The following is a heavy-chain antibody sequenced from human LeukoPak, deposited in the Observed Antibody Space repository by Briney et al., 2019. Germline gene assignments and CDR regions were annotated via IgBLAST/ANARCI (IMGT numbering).Heavy chain of an antibody. CDR2: ISSSSSYI. J-gene: IGHJ1*01. CDR1: GFTFSSYS. CDR3: ATYSSLNRREFQY. Sequence: GGSLRLSCAASGFTFSSYSMNWVRQAPGKGLEWVSSISSSSSYIYYADSVKGRFTISRDNAKYSLYLQMNSLRAEDTAVYYCATYSSLNRREFQYWGQGTLLTVSS. V-gene: IGHV3-21*01. D-gene: IGHD3-22*01.